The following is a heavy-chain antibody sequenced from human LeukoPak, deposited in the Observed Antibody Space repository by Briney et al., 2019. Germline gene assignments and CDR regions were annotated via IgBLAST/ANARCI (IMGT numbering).Heavy chain of an antibody. V-gene: IGHV3-21*04. CDR3: ARRAGAYSHPYDY. CDR1: GFTFSRYS. Sequence: PGGSLRLSCAASGFTFSRYSMNWVRQAPGKGLEWVSFISSSSTYIYYADSVKGRFTISRDNAENSLYLQMNSLRAEDTAVYYCARRAGAYSHPYDYWGQGTLVTVSS. J-gene: IGHJ4*02. D-gene: IGHD4/OR15-4a*01. CDR2: ISSSSTYI.